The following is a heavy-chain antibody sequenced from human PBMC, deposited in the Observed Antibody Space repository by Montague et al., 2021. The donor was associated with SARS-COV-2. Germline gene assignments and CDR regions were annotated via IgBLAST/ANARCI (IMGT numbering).Heavy chain of an antibody. V-gene: IGHV3-23*01. J-gene: IGHJ4*02. CDR3: REGNYYDSISDY. Sequence: FLRLSCAASGFPFSSYAMSWVRQAPGKGLEWVSAISGSGGSTYYADSVKGRFTISRDNSKNTLYLQMNSLRAEDTAVYYCREGNYYDSISDYWGQGTLVTVSS. CDR2: ISGSGGST. D-gene: IGHD3-22*01. CDR1: GFPFSSYA.